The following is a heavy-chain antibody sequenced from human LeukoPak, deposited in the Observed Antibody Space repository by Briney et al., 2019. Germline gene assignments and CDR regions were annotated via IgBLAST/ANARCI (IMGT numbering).Heavy chain of an antibody. J-gene: IGHJ4*02. CDR3: AKDGDGGSYYVLFDY. CDR1: GFTFSSYA. CDR2: ISGSGGNT. Sequence: PGGSLRLSCAASGFTFSSYAMSWVRQAPGEGLEWVSVISGSGGNTYYADSVKGRFTISRDNSKSTLFLQMNSLRDEDTAVYYCAKDGDGGSYYVLFDYWGQGALVTVSS. D-gene: IGHD1-26*01. V-gene: IGHV3-23*01.